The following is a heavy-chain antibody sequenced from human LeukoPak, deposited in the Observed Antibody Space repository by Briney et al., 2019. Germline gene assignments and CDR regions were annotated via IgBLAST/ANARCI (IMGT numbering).Heavy chain of an antibody. Sequence: GASVKVSCKASGYSFTTYGISWVRPAPGQGLEWMGWISAYNGNTNYVQKLQGRVTMTADTSTTTAHMELRSLRSDDTAVYYCARDEGKRYCSSTSCYYYYYGMDVWGQGTTVTVSS. J-gene: IGHJ6*02. CDR3: ARDEGKRYCSSTSCYYYYYGMDV. D-gene: IGHD2-2*01. CDR1: GYSFTTYG. V-gene: IGHV1-18*01. CDR2: ISAYNGNT.